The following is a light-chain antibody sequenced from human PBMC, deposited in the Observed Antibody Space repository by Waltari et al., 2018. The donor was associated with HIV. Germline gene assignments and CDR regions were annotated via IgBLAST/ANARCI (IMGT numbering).Light chain of an antibody. J-gene: IGKJ3*01. V-gene: IGKV1-5*03. CDR2: QAS. CDR3: QKFNSAPLT. CDR1: QSISDW. Sequence: DTQMTQSPSTLSASVGDRVTITCRASQSISDWLAWYQQKPGRAPNLLIYQASKLKSGVPSRFSGGASGTEFTLTISGLQPEDFATYYCQKFNSAPLTFGPGTNVDLK.